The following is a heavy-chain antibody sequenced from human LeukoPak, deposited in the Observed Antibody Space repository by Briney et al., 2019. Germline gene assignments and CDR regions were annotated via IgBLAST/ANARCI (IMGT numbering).Heavy chain of an antibody. CDR1: GYTFTSYY. D-gene: IGHD2-15*01. CDR2: INPSGGST. Sequence: EASVKVSCKASGYTFTSYYMHWVRQAPGQGLEWMGIINPSGGSTSYAQKFQGRVTMTRGMSTSTVYMELSSLRSEDTAVYYCARGGYCSGGSCFYYYYYMDVWGKGTTVTVSS. V-gene: IGHV1-46*01. J-gene: IGHJ6*03. CDR3: ARGGYCSGGSCFYYYYYMDV.